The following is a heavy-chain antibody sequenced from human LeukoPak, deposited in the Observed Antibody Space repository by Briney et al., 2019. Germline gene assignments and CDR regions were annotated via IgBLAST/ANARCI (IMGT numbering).Heavy chain of an antibody. Sequence: ASVKVSCKASGYTFTSYYLHWVRQAPGQGLEWMGIINPSAGSTSYAQKFQGRVTLTRDMSTSTVYMEVSSLRSEDTAVYYCARGEYGSGSYHIDYWGQGTLVTVSS. CDR3: ARGEYGSGSYHIDY. J-gene: IGHJ4*02. V-gene: IGHV1-46*01. CDR2: INPSAGST. D-gene: IGHD3-10*01. CDR1: GYTFTSYY.